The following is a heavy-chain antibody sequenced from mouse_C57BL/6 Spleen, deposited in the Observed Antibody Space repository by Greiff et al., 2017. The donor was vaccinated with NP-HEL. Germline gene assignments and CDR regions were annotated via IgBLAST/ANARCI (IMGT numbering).Heavy chain of an antibody. J-gene: IGHJ1*03. D-gene: IGHD4-1*02. CDR2: INPSTGGT. CDR1: GYSFTGYY. Sequence: VQLQQSGPELVKPGASVKISCKASGYSFTGYYMNWVKQSPEKSLEWIGEINPSTGGTTYNQKFKAKATLTVDKSSSTAYMQLKSLTSEDSAVYYCATNWDRWYFDVWGTGTTVTVSS. V-gene: IGHV1-42*01. CDR3: ATNWDRWYFDV.